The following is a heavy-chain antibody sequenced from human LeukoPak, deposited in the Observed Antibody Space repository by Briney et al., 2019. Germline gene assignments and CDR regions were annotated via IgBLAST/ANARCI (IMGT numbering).Heavy chain of an antibody. J-gene: IGHJ4*02. Sequence: PGESLRLSCAASGFTFSGYAMNWVRQAPGKGLEWLSHISSTGGTIYYADSVKGRLTVSRDNAKNSLYLQMNSLRAEDTAVYYCAKSDPYGDSLIEIWGQGALVTVSS. CDR1: GFTFSGYA. CDR2: ISSTGGTI. D-gene: IGHD4-17*01. V-gene: IGHV3-48*03. CDR3: AKSDPYGDSLIEI.